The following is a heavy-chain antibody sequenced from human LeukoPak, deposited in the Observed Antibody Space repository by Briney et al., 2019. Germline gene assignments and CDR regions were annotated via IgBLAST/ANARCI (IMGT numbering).Heavy chain of an antibody. V-gene: IGHV3-23*01. CDR2: ISGGDEYT. CDR3: AKGGASRWPYYFYF. Sequence: PGGSLRLSCIASGFSFSTYATNWVRQAPGKGLEWVSSISGGDEYTYYADSVKGRFTISRDTSKNTLYLQMNSLRAEDTAIYYCAKGGASRWPYYFYFWGQGAPVTVSS. CDR1: GFSFSTYA. D-gene: IGHD6-13*01. J-gene: IGHJ4*02.